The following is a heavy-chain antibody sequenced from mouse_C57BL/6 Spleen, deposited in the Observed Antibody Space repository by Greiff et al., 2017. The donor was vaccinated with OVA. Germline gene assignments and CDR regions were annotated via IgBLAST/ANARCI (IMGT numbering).Heavy chain of an antibody. J-gene: IGHJ4*01. CDR3: ASYSPDYYAMDY. CDR1: GYTFTDYY. D-gene: IGHD2-12*01. V-gene: IGHV1-26*01. CDR2: INPNNGGT. Sequence: VQLQQSGPELVKPGASVKISCKASGYTFTDYYMNWVKQSHGKSLEWIGDINPNNGGTSYNQKFKGKATLTVDKSSSTAYMELRSLTSEDSAVYYCASYSPDYYAMDYWGQGTSVTVSS.